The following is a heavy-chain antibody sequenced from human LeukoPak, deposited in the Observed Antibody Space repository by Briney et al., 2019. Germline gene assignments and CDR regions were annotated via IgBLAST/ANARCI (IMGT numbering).Heavy chain of an antibody. D-gene: IGHD3-22*01. CDR3: ARDLRYYYDSSGYYRAPFFDY. J-gene: IGHJ4*02. V-gene: IGHV1-2*02. Sequence: GASVKVSCKASGYTFTGYYMHWVRQAPGQGPEWMGWINPKSGGTNYAQKIQGRVTMTRDTSISTAYMELSRLRSDDTAVYYCARDLRYYYDSSGYYRAPFFDYWGQGTLVSVSS. CDR2: INPKSGGT. CDR1: GYTFTGYY.